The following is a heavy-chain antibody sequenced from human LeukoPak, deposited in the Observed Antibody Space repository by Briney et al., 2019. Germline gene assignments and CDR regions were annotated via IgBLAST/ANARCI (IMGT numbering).Heavy chain of an antibody. Sequence: GASVTVSFTASGYTFTTYGISWVRQAPGHGLERMGWINPNSGGTNYAQKFQGRVTMTRDTSISTAYMELSRLRSDDTAVYYCARSREYSSGYSDYWGQGTLVTVSS. D-gene: IGHD3-22*01. V-gene: IGHV1-2*02. J-gene: IGHJ4*02. CDR3: ARSREYSSGYSDY. CDR1: GYTFTTYG. CDR2: INPNSGGT.